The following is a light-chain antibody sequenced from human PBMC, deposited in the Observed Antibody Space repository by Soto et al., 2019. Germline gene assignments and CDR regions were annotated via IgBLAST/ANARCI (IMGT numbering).Light chain of an antibody. CDR1: QSFKSSY. CDR2: GGS. V-gene: IGKV3-20*01. J-gene: IGKJ1*01. CDR3: QLYRT. Sequence: IVLTQSPGTLSLSPGDSATLSCRASQSFKSSYLAWYQQKPGQAPKLLIHGGSTRATGISDRFSGSGSGTDFTLTISRLEPEDFAVYYCQLYRTFCQGTKVDIK.